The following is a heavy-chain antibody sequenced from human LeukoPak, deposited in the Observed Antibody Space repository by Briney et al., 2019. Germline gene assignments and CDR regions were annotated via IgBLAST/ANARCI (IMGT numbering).Heavy chain of an antibody. J-gene: IGHJ6*02. D-gene: IGHD5-18*01. CDR3: ATDYGCSYGPDPPPYYYYGMDV. CDR2: FDPEDGET. CDR1: GYTLTELS. V-gene: IGHV1-24*01. Sequence: ASVKVSCKVSGYTLTELSMHWVRQAPGKGLEWMGGFDPEDGETIYAQKFQGRVTMTEDTSTDTAYMELSSLRSEDTAVYYCATDYGCSYGPDPPPYYYYGMDVWGQGTTVTVSS.